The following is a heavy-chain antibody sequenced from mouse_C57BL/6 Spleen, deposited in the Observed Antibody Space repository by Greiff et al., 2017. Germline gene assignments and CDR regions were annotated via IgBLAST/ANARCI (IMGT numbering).Heavy chain of an antibody. Sequence: EVQLQQSGPELVKPGASVKISCKASAYTFTDYYMNWVKQSHGKSLEWIGDINPNNGGTSYNQKFKGKATLTVDKSSSTAYMELRSLTSEDSAVYYCASNWDFAYWGQGTLVTVSA. J-gene: IGHJ3*01. CDR3: ASNWDFAY. CDR1: AYTFTDYY. V-gene: IGHV1-26*01. D-gene: IGHD4-1*01. CDR2: INPNNGGT.